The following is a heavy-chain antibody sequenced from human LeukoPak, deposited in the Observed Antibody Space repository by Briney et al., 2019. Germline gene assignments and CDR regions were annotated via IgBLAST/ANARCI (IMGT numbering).Heavy chain of an antibody. J-gene: IGHJ6*03. D-gene: IGHD6-19*01. V-gene: IGHV4-39*01. CDR3: ARQARWLVTSFYYYYYYMDV. CDR2: IYYSGST. CDR1: DDSIGSSSYY. Sequence: SETLSLTCTVSDDSIGSSSYYWGWIRQPPGKGLEWIGSIYYSGSTYYNPSLKSRVTISVDTSKNQFSLKLSSVTAADTAVYYCARQARWLVTSFYYYYYYMDVWGKGTTVTVSS.